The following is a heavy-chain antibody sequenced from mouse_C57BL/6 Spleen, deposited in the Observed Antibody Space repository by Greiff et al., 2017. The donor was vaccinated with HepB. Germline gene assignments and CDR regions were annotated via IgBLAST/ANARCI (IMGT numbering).Heavy chain of an antibody. J-gene: IGHJ2*01. CDR3: ARERITTVVATGDYFDY. D-gene: IGHD1-1*01. Sequence: VKLLESGAELARPGASVKLSCKASGYTFTSYGISWVKQRTGQGLEWIGEIYPRSGNTYYNEKFKGKATLTADKSSSTAYMELRSLTSEDSAVYFCARERITTVVATGDYFDYWGQGTTLTVSS. CDR2: IYPRSGNT. CDR1: GYTFTSYG. V-gene: IGHV1-81*01.